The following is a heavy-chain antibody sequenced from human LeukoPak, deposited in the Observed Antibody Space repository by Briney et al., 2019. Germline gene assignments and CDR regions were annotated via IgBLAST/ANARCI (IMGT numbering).Heavy chain of an antibody. CDR1: GGSFSGYY. CDR2: INHSGST. Sequence: PSETLSLTCAVYGGSFSGYYWSWIRQPPGKGLEWIREINHSGSTNYNPPLKSRVTISVDTSKNQFSLKLSSVTAADTAVYYCARRPSAFDIWGQGTMVTVSS. J-gene: IGHJ3*02. V-gene: IGHV4-34*01. CDR3: ARRPSAFDI.